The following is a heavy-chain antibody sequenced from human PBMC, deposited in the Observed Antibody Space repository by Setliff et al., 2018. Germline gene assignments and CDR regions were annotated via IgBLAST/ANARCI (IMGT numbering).Heavy chain of an antibody. CDR3: ARRLPYFGMDV. Sequence: GGSLRLSCAASALTFSSYWMNWVRQAPGKGLEWVANIKQDGSEIYYVDSVRGRFTISRDTAKNSLYLQMNSLRAEDTAVYYCARRLPYFGMDVWGQGTTVTVSS. J-gene: IGHJ6*02. CDR2: IKQDGSEI. V-gene: IGHV3-7*01. CDR1: ALTFSSYW. D-gene: IGHD2-15*01.